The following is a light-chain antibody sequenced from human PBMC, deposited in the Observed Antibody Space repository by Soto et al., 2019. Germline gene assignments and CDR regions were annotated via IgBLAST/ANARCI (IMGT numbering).Light chain of an antibody. Sequence: QAVVTQEPSLTVSPGGTVTLTCGSSTGAVTSGHYPYWFQQKPGQAPRTLIFETSNKHSWTPARFSGSLLGGKAALTPSGAQPEDEAEYYCLLSYSNSRRVFGGGTKVTVL. CDR2: ETS. V-gene: IGLV7-46*01. CDR1: TGAVTSGHY. CDR3: LLSYSNSRRV. J-gene: IGLJ3*02.